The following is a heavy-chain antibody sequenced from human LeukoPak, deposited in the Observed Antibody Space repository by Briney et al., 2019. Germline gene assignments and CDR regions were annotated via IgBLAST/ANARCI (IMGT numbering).Heavy chain of an antibody. D-gene: IGHD2-21*02. CDR1: GFTFSSYA. V-gene: IGHV3-23*01. CDR2: ISGSGAGT. Sequence: PGGSLRLSCAASGFTFSSYAMSWVRQAPGKGLEWVSAISGSGAGTYYADSVKGRFTISRDNSKNTLYLQMNSLRAEDTAVYFCARLSSWVFEIWGQGTMVTVSS. J-gene: IGHJ3*02. CDR3: ARLSSWVFEI.